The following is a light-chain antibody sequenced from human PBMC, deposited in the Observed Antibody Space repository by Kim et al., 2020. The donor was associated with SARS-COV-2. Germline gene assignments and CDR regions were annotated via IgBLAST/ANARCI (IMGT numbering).Light chain of an antibody. V-gene: IGLV1-44*01. CDR3: AAWDGTLRGWV. CDR1: DSNVGFNS. J-gene: IGLJ3*02. CDR2: ADN. Sequence: ELTQPPSASGPPGQEVTISCSGTDSNVGFNSVNWYQQVPGKAPRLLVYADNNRPSGVPGRFSASKSGSSASLAISGLQSEDEADYFCAAWDGTLRGWVFGEGTQLTVL.